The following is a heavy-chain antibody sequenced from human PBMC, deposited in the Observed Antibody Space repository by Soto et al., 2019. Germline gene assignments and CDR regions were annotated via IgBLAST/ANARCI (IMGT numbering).Heavy chain of an antibody. Sequence: QPQLQESGPGLVNPSETLSLTCTVSGASVGSRRHSWACIRQPPGKGLEWIGNIDSSGITEFSPSLQSRLTMSVDASENQFSLNLNSVTAQDTAVYFCARVETALALWRSDFEYWGRGVLVTVSS. CDR2: IDSSGIT. CDR3: ARVETALALWRSDFEY. D-gene: IGHD5-18*01. J-gene: IGHJ4*02. V-gene: IGHV4-39*01. CDR1: GASVGSRRHS.